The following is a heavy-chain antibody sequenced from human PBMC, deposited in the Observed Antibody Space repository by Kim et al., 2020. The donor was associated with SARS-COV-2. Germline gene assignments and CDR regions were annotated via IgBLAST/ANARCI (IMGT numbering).Heavy chain of an antibody. CDR3: ARALDYYDRSAYYD. V-gene: IGHV4-39*01. CDR2: IYYSGNT. CDR1: GGSISTSSYY. D-gene: IGHD3-22*01. J-gene: IGHJ4*02. Sequence: SETLSLTCTVSGGSISTSSYYWGWIRQPPGKGLECIGNIYYSGNTYYNSSLKSRVTIFLDTSKNQFTLKLSSVTAADTAVYYCARALDYYDRSAYYDWGQGTLVTVSS.